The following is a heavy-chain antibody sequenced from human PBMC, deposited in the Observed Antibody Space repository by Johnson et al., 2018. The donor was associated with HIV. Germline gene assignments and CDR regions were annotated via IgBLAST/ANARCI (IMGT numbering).Heavy chain of an antibody. CDR3: AREVNQLLGGDAFDI. J-gene: IGHJ3*02. CDR2: ISYDGSNK. Sequence: QVQLVESGGGVVQPGRSLRLSCAASGFTFSSYAMHWVRQAPGKGLEWVAVISYDGSNKYYADSVKGRFIISRENSKNKLYLQMNSLRPEETAVYYCAREVNQLLGGDAFDIWGQGTMVTVSS. V-gene: IGHV3-30*04. CDR1: GFTFSSYA. D-gene: IGHD2-2*01.